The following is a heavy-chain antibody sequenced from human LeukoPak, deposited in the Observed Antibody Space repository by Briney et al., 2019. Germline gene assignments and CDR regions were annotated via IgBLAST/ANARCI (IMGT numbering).Heavy chain of an antibody. J-gene: IGHJ4*02. CDR3: AKAPVRILTGYYFDY. CDR1: GFTFSSYA. CDR2: ISGSGGST. Sequence: PGGSLRLSCAASGFTFSSYAMSWVRQAPGKGLEWVSAISGSGGSTYYADSVKGRFTISRDNSKNTLYLQMNSLRAEDTAVYYCAKAPVRILTGYYFDYWGQGTLVTVSS. D-gene: IGHD3-9*01. V-gene: IGHV3-23*01.